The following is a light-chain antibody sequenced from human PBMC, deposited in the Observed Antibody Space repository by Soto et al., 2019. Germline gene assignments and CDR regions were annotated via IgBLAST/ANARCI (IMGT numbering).Light chain of an antibody. V-gene: IGLV2-8*01. CDR3: SSYAGSNFWV. CDR1: SSDVGGYHY. CDR2: EVT. Sequence: QSALTQPPSASGSPGQSVTISCTGTSSDVGGYHYVSWYQRHPGKAPKLMIYEVTKRPSGVPDRFSGSKSGNTASLTVSGLQAEDEADYYCSSYAGSNFWVFGGGTKVTVL. J-gene: IGLJ3*02.